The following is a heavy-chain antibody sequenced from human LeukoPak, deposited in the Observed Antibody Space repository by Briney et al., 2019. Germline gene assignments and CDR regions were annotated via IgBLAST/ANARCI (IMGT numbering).Heavy chain of an antibody. Sequence: GGSLRLSCAASGFTFSSYAMSWVRQAPGKGLEWVSTITGSGGRTYYADSVKGRFTISRDNSKNTLYLQMDSLRADDTAVYYCAKSSLVVPYDYWGQGTLVTVSS. CDR2: ITGSGGRT. D-gene: IGHD6-6*01. CDR3: AKSSLVVPYDY. J-gene: IGHJ4*02. CDR1: GFTFSSYA. V-gene: IGHV3-23*01.